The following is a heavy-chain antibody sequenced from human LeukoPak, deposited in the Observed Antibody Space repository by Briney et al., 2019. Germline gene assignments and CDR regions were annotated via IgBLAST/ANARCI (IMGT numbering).Heavy chain of an antibody. V-gene: IGHV5-51*01. Sequence: GESLKISCKGSGYSFTTYWIAWVRQKPGKGLEWMGSIYPGDSDSRYSPSFQGQVTISADKSISTAYLQWSSLKASDTAMYYCARHSSGWYQVDYWGQGTLVTVSS. D-gene: IGHD6-19*01. CDR2: IYPGDSDS. J-gene: IGHJ4*02. CDR3: ARHSSGWYQVDY. CDR1: GYSFTTYW.